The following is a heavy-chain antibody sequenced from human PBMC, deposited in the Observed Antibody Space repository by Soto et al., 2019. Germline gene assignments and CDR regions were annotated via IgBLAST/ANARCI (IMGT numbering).Heavy chain of an antibody. V-gene: IGHV4-34*01. CDR3: ARLAVRYFDWFRNYYYGMDV. CDR2: INHSGST. J-gene: IGHJ6*02. D-gene: IGHD3-9*01. Sequence: KTSETLSLTCAVYGGSFSGYYWSWIRQPPGKGLEWIGEINHSGSTNYNPSLKSRVTISVDTSKNQFSLKLSSVTAADTAVYYCARLAVRYFDWFRNYYYGMDVWGQGTLVTVSS. CDR1: GGSFSGYY.